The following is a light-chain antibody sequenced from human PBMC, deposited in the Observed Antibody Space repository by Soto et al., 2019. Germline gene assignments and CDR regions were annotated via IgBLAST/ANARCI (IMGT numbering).Light chain of an antibody. CDR3: QQSYNSPPIT. V-gene: IGKV1-39*01. Sequence: IHMTQSPSSLSASLGDSVTITCRACQHIFSSLNWYQQKPGKAPKLLIYAASNLQSGVPSRFRGSGSGTDFTLTISSLQSEDFATYYCQQSYNSPPITFGQGTRLEIK. CDR1: QHIFSS. CDR2: AAS. J-gene: IGKJ5*01.